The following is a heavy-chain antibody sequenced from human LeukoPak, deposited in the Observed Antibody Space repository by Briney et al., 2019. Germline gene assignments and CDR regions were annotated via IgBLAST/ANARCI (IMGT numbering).Heavy chain of an antibody. CDR1: GFTFDDYA. Sequence: GGSLRLSCAASGFTFDDYAMHWVRQAPGKGLEWVSGISWNSGSIGYADSVKGRFTISRDNAKNSLYLQMNSLRAEDTAVYYCARANRPYSGSYAFDYWGQGTLVTVSS. D-gene: IGHD1-26*01. CDR3: ARANRPYSGSYAFDY. CDR2: ISWNSGSI. J-gene: IGHJ4*02. V-gene: IGHV3-9*01.